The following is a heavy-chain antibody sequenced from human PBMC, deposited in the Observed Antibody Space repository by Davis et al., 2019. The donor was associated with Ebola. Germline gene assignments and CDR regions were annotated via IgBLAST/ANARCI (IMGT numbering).Heavy chain of an antibody. J-gene: IGHJ4*02. Sequence: SETLSLTCAVSGGSISSGGYSWSWIRQPPGKGLEWIGYIYHSGSTYYNPSLKSRVTISVDRSKNQFSLKLSSVTAADTAVYYCARGKGVAATTFDYWGQGTLVTVSS. CDR3: ARGKGVAATTFDY. V-gene: IGHV4-30-2*01. CDR2: IYHSGST. CDR1: GGSISSGGYS. D-gene: IGHD2-15*01.